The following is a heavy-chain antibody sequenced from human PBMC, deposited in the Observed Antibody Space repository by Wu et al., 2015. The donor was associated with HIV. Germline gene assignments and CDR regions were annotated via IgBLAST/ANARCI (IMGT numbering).Heavy chain of an antibody. CDR2: IIPISGTA. V-gene: IGHV1-69*06. D-gene: IGHD5-24*01. CDR1: GYTFTDYY. J-gene: IGHJ6*02. CDR3: ARGSILEMSTASYYYYVMDV. Sequence: QVQLVQSGAEVKNPGASVKVSCKASGYTFTDYYMHWVRHAPGQGLEWMGRIIPISGTAIYAQRFQGRVTITADKPTNTAYMELSTLRSDDTAVYYCARGSILEMSTASYYYYVMDVWAKGPRSPSP.